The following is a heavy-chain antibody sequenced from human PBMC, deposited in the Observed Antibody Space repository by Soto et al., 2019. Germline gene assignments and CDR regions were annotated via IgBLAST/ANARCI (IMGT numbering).Heavy chain of an antibody. D-gene: IGHD2-2*01. V-gene: IGHV3-7*03. Sequence: PGGSLRLSCAASGFTFSSYWMSWVRQAPGKGLEWVANIKQEGSEKYYVDSVKGRFTICRDNAKNSLYLQMNSLRAEDTAVYYCARDSGYDIVVVPAACPWDNWFDPWGQGTLVTVSS. CDR3: ARDSGYDIVVVPAACPWDNWFDP. CDR1: GFTFSSYW. J-gene: IGHJ5*02. CDR2: IKQEGSEK.